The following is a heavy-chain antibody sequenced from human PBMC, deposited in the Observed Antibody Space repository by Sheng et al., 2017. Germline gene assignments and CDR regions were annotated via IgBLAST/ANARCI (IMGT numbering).Heavy chain of an antibody. CDR1: GGTFSSYA. D-gene: IGHD6-6*01. J-gene: IGHJ6*03. CDR3: ARKIAARPPYYYYMDV. Sequence: QVQLVQSGAEVKKPGSSVKVSCKASGGTFSSYAISWVRQAPGQGLEWMGGIIPILGIANYAQKFQGRVTITADKSTSTAYMELSSLRSEDTAVYYCARKIAARPPYYYYMDVWGQGTTVTVSS. CDR2: IIPILGIA. V-gene: IGHV1-69*10.